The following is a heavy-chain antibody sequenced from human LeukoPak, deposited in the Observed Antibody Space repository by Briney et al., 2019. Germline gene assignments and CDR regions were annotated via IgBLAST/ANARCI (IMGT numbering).Heavy chain of an antibody. CDR2: ISSSGSTI. CDR1: GFTFSSYE. V-gene: IGHV3-48*03. Sequence: GGSLRLSCAASGFTFSSYEMNWVRQAPGKGLEWVSYISSSGSTIYYADSVKGRFTISRDNAKNSLYLQMNSLRAEDTAVYYCARGGLYSRSSNAFDFWGHGTMVTVSS. CDR3: ARGGLYSRSSNAFDF. D-gene: IGHD6-6*01. J-gene: IGHJ3*01.